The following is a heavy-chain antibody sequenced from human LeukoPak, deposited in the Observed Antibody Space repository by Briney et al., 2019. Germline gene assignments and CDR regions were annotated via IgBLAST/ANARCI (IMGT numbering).Heavy chain of an antibody. CDR1: GFTVSSNS. CDR2: IYSGTI. D-gene: IGHD1-1*01. CDR3: ARRNWKDAFDI. V-gene: IGHV3-53*01. Sequence: GGSLRLSCTVSGFTVSSNSMSWVRQAPGKGLEWVSFIYSGTIHYSDSVKGRFTISRDNSKNTLYLQMNSLRAEDTAVYYCARRNWKDAFDIWGQGTMVTVSS. J-gene: IGHJ3*02.